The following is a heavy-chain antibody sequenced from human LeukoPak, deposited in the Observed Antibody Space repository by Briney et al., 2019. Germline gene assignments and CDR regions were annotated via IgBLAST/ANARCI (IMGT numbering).Heavy chain of an antibody. CDR3: ARGGSSGYAPFDY. CDR2: IYPGDSET. D-gene: IGHD3-22*01. CDR1: GYSFTSNW. V-gene: IGHV5-51*01. J-gene: IGHJ4*02. Sequence: GESLKISCETSGYSFTSNWIDWVRQKHGKGLEWMWIIYPGDSETRYSPSFQGQVTISADKSISTAYLQWSSLKTSDTAMYYCARGGSSGYAPFDYWGQGTLVTVSS.